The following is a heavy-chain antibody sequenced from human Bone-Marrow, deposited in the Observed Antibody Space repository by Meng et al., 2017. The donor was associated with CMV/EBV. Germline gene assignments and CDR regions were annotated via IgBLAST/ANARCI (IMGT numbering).Heavy chain of an antibody. D-gene: IGHD2-2*02. Sequence: GESLKISCAASGFTFSDYSMNWVRQAPGKGLEWVSYISSSSSTIYYANSVKGRFTFSRDNAKNSLYLQMNSLRAEDTAVYYCARGDCSSTSCYTPRAFDIWGQGTMVTVSS. CDR2: ISSSSSTI. CDR3: ARGDCSSTSCYTPRAFDI. CDR1: GFTFSDYS. V-gene: IGHV3-48*04. J-gene: IGHJ3*02.